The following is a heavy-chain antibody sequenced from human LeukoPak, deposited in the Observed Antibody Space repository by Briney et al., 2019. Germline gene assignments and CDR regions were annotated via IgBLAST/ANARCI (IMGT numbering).Heavy chain of an antibody. CDR1: GGSFSGYY. CDR2: INHSGST. J-gene: IGHJ4*02. Sequence: SETLSLTCAVYGGSFSGYYWSWIRQPPGKGLEWIGEINHSGSTNYNPSLKSRVTISVDTSKNQFSLKLSSVTAADTAVYYCARIFFDWLLYGIFDYWGQGTLVTVSS. V-gene: IGHV4-34*01. D-gene: IGHD3/OR15-3a*01. CDR3: ARIFFDWLLYGIFDY.